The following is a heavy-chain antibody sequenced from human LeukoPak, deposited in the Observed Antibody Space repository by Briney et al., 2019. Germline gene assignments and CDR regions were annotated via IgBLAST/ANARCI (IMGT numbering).Heavy chain of an antibody. J-gene: IGHJ4*02. Sequence: SETLSLTCTVSGGSISSYYWSWLRQPAGKGLEWIGRMNTSGSTNYNPSLKSRVTMSVDTSKNQFSLKLTSVAAADTALYYCAKDRYYYDSSGREVDYFDYWGQGTLVTVSS. CDR3: AKDRYYYDSSGREVDYFDY. CDR2: MNTSGST. D-gene: IGHD3-22*01. V-gene: IGHV4-4*07. CDR1: GGSISSYY.